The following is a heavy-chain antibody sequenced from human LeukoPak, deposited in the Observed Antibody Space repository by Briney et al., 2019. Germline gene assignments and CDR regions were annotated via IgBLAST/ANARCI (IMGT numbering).Heavy chain of an antibody. D-gene: IGHD5-18*01. J-gene: IGHJ4*02. CDR1: GFTFSSYW. CDR2: IKQDGSEK. V-gene: IGHV3-7*01. Sequence: PGGSLRLSCAASGFTFSSYWMSWVRQAPGKGLEWVANIKQDGSEKYYVDSVKGRFTTSRDNAKNSLYLQMDSLRAEDTAVYYCARDSALRDTAMVKTFDYWGQGTLVTVSS. CDR3: ARDSALRDTAMVKTFDY.